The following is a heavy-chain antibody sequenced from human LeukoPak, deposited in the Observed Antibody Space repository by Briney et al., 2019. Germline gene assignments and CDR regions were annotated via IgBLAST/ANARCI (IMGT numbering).Heavy chain of an antibody. D-gene: IGHD2-2*01. Sequence: PGGSLRLSCAASGWTFSSYDMHWVRHAPGKGLEWVSAIGTAGDTYYTGSVKGRFTISRENAQNSLYLQMNSLRAGDTAVYYCARGRGCGTTSCFHAPLFDYWGQGTLVTVSS. J-gene: IGHJ4*02. CDR3: ARGRGCGTTSCFHAPLFDY. CDR1: GWTFSSYD. CDR2: IGTAGDT. V-gene: IGHV3-13*01.